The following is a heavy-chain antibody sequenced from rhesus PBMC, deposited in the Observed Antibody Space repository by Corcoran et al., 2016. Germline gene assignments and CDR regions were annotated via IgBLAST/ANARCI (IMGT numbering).Heavy chain of an antibody. V-gene: IGHV4-169*01. D-gene: IGHD2-2*01. CDR2: IGGTSGNT. J-gene: IGHJ4*01. Sequence: QLQLQESGPGLVKPSETLSLTCAVSGGSISSSYWSWIRQAPGRGLEWIGYIGGTSGNTNYNPARKSRVTLAVDTAKNHLSLKLSSVTAADTAVYYCARRLCTRTTCLFDYWGQGVLVTVSS. CDR3: ARRLCTRTTCLFDY. CDR1: GGSISSSY.